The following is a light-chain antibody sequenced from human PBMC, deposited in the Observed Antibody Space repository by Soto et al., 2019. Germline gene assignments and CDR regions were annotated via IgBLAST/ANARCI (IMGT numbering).Light chain of an antibody. J-gene: IGKJ1*01. CDR1: QSISSW. Sequence: DIQMTQSPSTLSASLGDRVTITCRASQSISSWLAWYQQKPGKAPKLLIYKASSLESGVPSRFRGSGSGTEFTLTISSLQPDDFATYYCQQYNSYSSTFGQGTKVDIK. CDR3: QQYNSYSST. CDR2: KAS. V-gene: IGKV1-5*03.